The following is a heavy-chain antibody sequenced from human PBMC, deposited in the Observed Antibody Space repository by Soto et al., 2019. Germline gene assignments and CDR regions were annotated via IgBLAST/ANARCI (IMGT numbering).Heavy chain of an antibody. Sequence: GESLKISCKGSGYSFTSYWISWVRQMPGKGLEWMGRIDPSDSYTNYSPSLQGHVTISADKSISTAYLQWSSLKASDTAMYYCARPGAMISHYYYYGMDVWGQGTTVTVSS. CDR3: ARPGAMISHYYYYGMDV. CDR1: GYSFTSYW. J-gene: IGHJ6*02. CDR2: IDPSDSYT. D-gene: IGHD5-12*01. V-gene: IGHV5-10-1*01.